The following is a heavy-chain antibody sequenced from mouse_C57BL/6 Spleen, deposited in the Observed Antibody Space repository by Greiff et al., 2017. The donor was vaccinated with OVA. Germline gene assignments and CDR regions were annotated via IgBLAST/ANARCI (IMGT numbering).Heavy chain of an antibody. J-gene: IGHJ2*01. V-gene: IGHV1-80*01. D-gene: IGHD4-1*01. Sequence: QVQLQQSGAELVKPGASVKISCKASGYAFSSYWMNWVKQRPGKGLEWIGQIYPGDGDTNYNGKFKGKATLTADKSSSTAYMQLSSLTSEDSAVYFCARRGTGTNYFDYWGQGTTLTVSS. CDR3: ARRGTGTNYFDY. CDR2: IYPGDGDT. CDR1: GYAFSSYW.